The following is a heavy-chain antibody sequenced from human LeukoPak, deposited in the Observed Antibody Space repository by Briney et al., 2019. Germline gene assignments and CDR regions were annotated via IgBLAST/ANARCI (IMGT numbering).Heavy chain of an antibody. J-gene: IGHJ6*03. CDR1: GGSISSSSYY. CDR2: IYYSGST. D-gene: IGHD3-3*01. V-gene: IGHV4-39*07. CDR3: ARVFGVASPYYYYYMDV. Sequence: SETLSLTCTVSGGSISSSSYYWGWIRQPPGKGLEWIGSIYYSGSTNYNPSLKSRVTISVDTSKNQFSLKLSSVTAADTAVYYCARVFGVASPYYYYYMDVWGKGTTVTVSS.